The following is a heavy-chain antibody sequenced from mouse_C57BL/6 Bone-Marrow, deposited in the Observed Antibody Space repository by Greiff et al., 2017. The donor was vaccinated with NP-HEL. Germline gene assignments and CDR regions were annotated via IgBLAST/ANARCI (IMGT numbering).Heavy chain of an antibody. D-gene: IGHD1-1*01. CDR3: ARDYGSSLGY. Sequence: VMLVESGAELVRPGPSVKVSCKASGYAFTNYLIEWVKQRPGQGLEWIGVINPGSGGTNYNEKFKGKATLTADKSSSTAYMQLSSLTSEDSAVYFCARDYGSSLGYWGQGTSVTVSS. CDR2: INPGSGGT. CDR1: GYAFTNYL. J-gene: IGHJ4*01. V-gene: IGHV1-54*01.